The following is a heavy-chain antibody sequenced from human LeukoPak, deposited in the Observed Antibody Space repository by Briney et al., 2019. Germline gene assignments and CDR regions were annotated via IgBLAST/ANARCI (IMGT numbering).Heavy chain of an antibody. CDR3: ARGRVVAVAGTGWFDP. V-gene: IGHV1-18*01. D-gene: IGHD6-19*01. Sequence: ASVKVSCKASGYTFTSYGISWVRQAPGQGLEWMGWISAYNGNTNYAQKLQGRVTMTTDTSTSTAYMELRSLRSDDTAVYYCARGRVVAVAGTGWFDPWGQGTLVTVSS. J-gene: IGHJ5*02. CDR2: ISAYNGNT. CDR1: GYTFTSYG.